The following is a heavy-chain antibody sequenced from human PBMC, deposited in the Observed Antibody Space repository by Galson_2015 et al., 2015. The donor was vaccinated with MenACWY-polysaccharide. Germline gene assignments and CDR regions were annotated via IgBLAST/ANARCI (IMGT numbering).Heavy chain of an antibody. J-gene: IGHJ1*01. CDR1: GFTFSSYA. CDR3: AKRGCSGSSCYPKYFQH. D-gene: IGHD2-15*01. V-gene: IGHV3-23*01. Sequence: SLRLSCAASGFTFSSYAMSWVRQAPGKGLEWVSGIGGSGTNTYYADSVKGRFTISRDNAKNTLYLQMNSLRAEDTAIYYCAKRGCSGSSCYPKYFQHWGQGTLVTVSS. CDR2: IGGSGTNT.